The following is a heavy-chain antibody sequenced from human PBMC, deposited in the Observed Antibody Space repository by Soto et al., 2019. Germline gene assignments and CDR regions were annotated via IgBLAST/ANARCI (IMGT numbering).Heavy chain of an antibody. Sequence: SETLSLTCTVSGGSISSYFWTWIRQPPGKGLEWIGYISYSGTTNYNPSLKSRVTISVDTSKSQFSLMLSSVTAADTAVYYCARAYSVYAELEYWSQGTQVTVSS. D-gene: IGHD5-12*01. CDR2: ISYSGTT. J-gene: IGHJ4*02. CDR3: ARAYSVYAELEY. V-gene: IGHV4-59*01. CDR1: GGSISSYF.